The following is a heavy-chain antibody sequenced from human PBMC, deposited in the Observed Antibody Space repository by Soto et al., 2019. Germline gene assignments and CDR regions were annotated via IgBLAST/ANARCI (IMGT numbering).Heavy chain of an antibody. CDR3: ARGGDSRTIEH. V-gene: IGHV4-31*03. CDR1: GGSISSGDYY. CDR2: IFYSGNT. D-gene: IGHD3-22*01. Sequence: QVQLQESGPGLVKPSQTLSLTCTVSGGSISSGDYYWSWIRQHPGMGLECIGYIFYSGNTYYNPSLKSRFTLSVDTSKNQFFLKLSSVTAADTAVYYCARGGDSRTIEHWGQGTLVTVSS. J-gene: IGHJ1*01.